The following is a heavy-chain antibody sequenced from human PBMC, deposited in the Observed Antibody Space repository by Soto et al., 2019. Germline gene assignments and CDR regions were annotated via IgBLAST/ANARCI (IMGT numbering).Heavy chain of an antibody. D-gene: IGHD3-3*01. J-gene: IGHJ3*02. CDR1: GFTVSSNY. CDR2: IFSGGST. V-gene: IGHV3-53*04. Sequence: EVQLVESGGGLVQPGGSLRLSCAASGFTVSSNYMSWVRQAPGKGLEWVSVIFSGGSTYYADSVKGRFTNCRHNSKNTLYLQMNSLRAEDTAVYYCASGWRVDAFDIWGQGTMVTVSS. CDR3: ASGWRVDAFDI.